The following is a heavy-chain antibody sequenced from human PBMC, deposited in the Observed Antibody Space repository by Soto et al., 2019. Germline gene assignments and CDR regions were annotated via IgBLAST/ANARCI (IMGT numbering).Heavy chain of an antibody. V-gene: IGHV3-23*01. D-gene: IGHD2-2*01. CDR1: GFTFRSYA. CDR3: AKDVKDYQLQFGPGALFDC. Sequence: QAGGSLRLSCAASGFTFRSYAMSWVRQAPGKGLEWVSAISGSGGSTYYADSVKGRFTISRDNSKNTLYLQMNSLRAEDTAVYYCAKDVKDYQLQFGPGALFDCWGQGTLVTVSS. CDR2: ISGSGGST. J-gene: IGHJ4*02.